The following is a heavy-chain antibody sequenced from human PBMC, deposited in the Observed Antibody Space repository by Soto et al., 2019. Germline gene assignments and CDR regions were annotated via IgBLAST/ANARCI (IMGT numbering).Heavy chain of an antibody. Sequence: SETLSLTCTVSGGSISSYYWSWIRQPPGKGLEWIGYIYYSGSTNYNPSLKSRVTISVDTSKNQFSLKLSSVTAADTAVYYCARHEDNWNELNKYYFDYWGQGTLVTVSS. CDR1: GGSISSYY. D-gene: IGHD1-1*01. J-gene: IGHJ4*02. CDR2: IYYSGST. CDR3: ARHEDNWNELNKYYFDY. V-gene: IGHV4-59*08.